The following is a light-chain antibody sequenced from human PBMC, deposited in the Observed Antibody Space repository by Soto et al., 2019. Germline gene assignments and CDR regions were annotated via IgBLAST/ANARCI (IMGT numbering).Light chain of an antibody. V-gene: IGKV1-5*01. CDR1: QSISGW. Sequence: DTQLTQSPSTLSASLGDRVTITCGASQSISGWLAWYQQKPGKAPTLLIYDASTLHSGVPSRFSGGGSGTDFTLTISSLQPEDFATYYCQQVNVSPSTFGGGTKVDIK. J-gene: IGKJ4*01. CDR2: DAS. CDR3: QQVNVSPST.